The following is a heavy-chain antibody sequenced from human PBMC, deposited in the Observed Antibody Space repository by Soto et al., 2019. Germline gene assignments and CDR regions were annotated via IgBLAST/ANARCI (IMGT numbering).Heavy chain of an antibody. CDR3: AREPLGSGSWPLDAFDI. CDR1: GFTVTNYY. V-gene: IGHV3-53*01. CDR2: VYIGGST. J-gene: IGHJ3*02. D-gene: IGHD3-3*01. Sequence: EVLLVESGGGLIQPGGSLRLSCAASGFTVTNYYMSWVRQAPGKGLEWVSVVYIGGSTNYADSVKGRFTISRDNSNNTVYLQMISLRAEDPAVYYCAREPLGSGSWPLDAFDIWGQGTVVTVSS.